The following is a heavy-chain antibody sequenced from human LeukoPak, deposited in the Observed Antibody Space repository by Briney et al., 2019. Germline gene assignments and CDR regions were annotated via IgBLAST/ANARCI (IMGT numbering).Heavy chain of an antibody. Sequence: SETLSLTCTVSGGSISSHYWSCIRQPPGKGLEWIGYNYHRVRTNYNPSLKSRVTISVGTSKNQFSLKLSSVTAPDTAVYYCAWGGDGYTRDFWGQGTLVSVSS. D-gene: IGHD5-24*01. CDR1: GGSISSHY. V-gene: IGHV4-59*11. CDR3: AWGGDGYTRDF. CDR2: NYHRVRT. J-gene: IGHJ4*02.